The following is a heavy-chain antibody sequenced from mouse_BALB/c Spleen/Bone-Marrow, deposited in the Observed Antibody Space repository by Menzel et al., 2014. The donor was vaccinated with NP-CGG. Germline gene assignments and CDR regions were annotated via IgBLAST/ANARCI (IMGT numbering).Heavy chain of an antibody. D-gene: IGHD1-1*01. V-gene: IGHV1-54*01. CDR3: ARRNTVVVPPAY. CDR1: GYAFTNYL. J-gene: IGHJ3*01. Sequence: QVQLQQSGAELVRPGTSVKVSCKVSGYAFTNYLIEWVKQRPGRGLEWIGVINPGSGGTNYNEKLKGKATLTADKSSSTAYMQLSSLTSDDSAVYFCARRNTVVVPPAYWGQGTLVTVSA. CDR2: INPGSGGT.